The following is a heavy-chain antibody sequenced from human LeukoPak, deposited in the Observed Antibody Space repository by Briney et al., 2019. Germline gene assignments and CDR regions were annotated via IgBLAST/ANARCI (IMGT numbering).Heavy chain of an antibody. CDR1: GGSISSSSYY. D-gene: IGHD6-13*01. J-gene: IGHJ5*02. Sequence: SETLSLTCTVSGGSISSSSYYWGWIRQPPGKGLECVGSIYYSGSTYYNPSLKSRVTISVDTSKNQFSLKLSSVTAADTAVYYCARRGGKQYSSSWYNWFDPWGQGTLVTVSS. CDR2: IYYSGST. CDR3: ARRGGKQYSSSWYNWFDP. V-gene: IGHV4-39*01.